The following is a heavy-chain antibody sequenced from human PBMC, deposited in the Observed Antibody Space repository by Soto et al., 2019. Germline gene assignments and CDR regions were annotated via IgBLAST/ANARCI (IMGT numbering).Heavy chain of an antibody. D-gene: IGHD3-9*01. CDR1: GGTFSDYA. CDR3: AKDIGFQQLLFVFDV. V-gene: IGHV1-69*01. CDR2: IIPMFSSS. Sequence: QVQLVQSGAEVKKPGSSVKVSCTASGGTFSDYAFSWVRQAPGQGLEWMGGIIPMFSSSSFAQKFQGRLTITADDSTSTAYMSLSSLGSADTAMYYCAKDIGFQQLLFVFDVWGPGTLVTVSS. J-gene: IGHJ4*02.